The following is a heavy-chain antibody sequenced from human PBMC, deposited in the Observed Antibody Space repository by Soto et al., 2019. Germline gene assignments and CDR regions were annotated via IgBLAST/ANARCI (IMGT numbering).Heavy chain of an antibody. D-gene: IGHD6-13*01. J-gene: IGHJ6*02. CDR2: ISSSSSYI. CDR1: GFTFSSYS. Sequence: PGGSLRLSCAASGFTFSSYSMNWVRQAPGKGLEWVSSISSSSSYIYYADSVKGRFTISRDNAKNSLYLQMNSLRAEDTAVYYCARGSRAAAGYGMDVWGQGTTVTVSS. CDR3: ARGSRAAAGYGMDV. V-gene: IGHV3-21*01.